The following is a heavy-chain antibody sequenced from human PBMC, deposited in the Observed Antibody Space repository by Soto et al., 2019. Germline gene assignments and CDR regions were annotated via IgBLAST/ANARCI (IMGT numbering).Heavy chain of an antibody. J-gene: IGHJ4*02. D-gene: IGHD3-16*01. CDR3: ARLYYDYVWGSSKNPYYFDY. CDR1: GGSISSGGYY. Sequence: SETLSLTCTVSGGSISSGGYYWSWIRQHPGKGLEWIGYIYYSGSTYYNPSLKRRVTISVDTSKKQYSLKLSSVTAADTAVYYFARLYYDYVWGSSKNPYYFDYWGQGTLVTVSS. V-gene: IGHV4-31*03. CDR2: IYYSGST.